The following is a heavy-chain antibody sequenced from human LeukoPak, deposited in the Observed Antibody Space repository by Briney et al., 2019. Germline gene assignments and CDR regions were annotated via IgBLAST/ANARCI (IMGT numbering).Heavy chain of an antibody. Sequence: GGSLRLSCAASGFTFSSYAMHWVRQAPGKGLEWVAVISYDGSNKYYADSVKGRFTISRDNSKNTLYLQMNSLRAEDTAVYYCAREWFAGDYEGPKPAGYYYYYYMDVWGKGTTVTVSS. CDR2: ISYDGSNK. J-gene: IGHJ6*03. V-gene: IGHV3-30*04. CDR1: GFTFSSYA. CDR3: AREWFAGDYEGPKPAGYYYYYYMDV. D-gene: IGHD4-17*01.